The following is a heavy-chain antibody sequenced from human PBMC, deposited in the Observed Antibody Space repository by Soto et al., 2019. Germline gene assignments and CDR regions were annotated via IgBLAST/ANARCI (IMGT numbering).Heavy chain of an antibody. CDR3: VRCNCSVGSCYACWHFDL. D-gene: IGHD2-15*01. CDR1: GYTFSDYA. V-gene: IGHV1-18*01. J-gene: IGHJ2*01. CDR2: ISASTRNT. Sequence: QVQLVQSGGEVKKPGASVKVSCQASGYTFSDYAISWVRQAPGQGLEWMGWISASTRNTDQAQNFQGRVIMTLDTSTNTAYMELTSLRSDDTAVYYCVRCNCSVGSCYACWHFDLWGRGTLVTVSS.